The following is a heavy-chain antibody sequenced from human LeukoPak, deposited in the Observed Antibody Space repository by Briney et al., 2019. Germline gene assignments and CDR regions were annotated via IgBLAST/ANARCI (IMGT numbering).Heavy chain of an antibody. J-gene: IGHJ4*02. Sequence: PGGSLRLSCAASGFSFSSYAMSWVRQAPGKGLEWVSSISSSSSYIYYADSVKGRFTISRDNAKNSLYLQMNSLRAEDTAVYYCARDLTPYGPDYWGQGTLVTVSS. CDR3: ARDLTPYGPDY. D-gene: IGHD4-17*01. CDR1: GFSFSSYA. CDR2: ISSSSSYI. V-gene: IGHV3-21*01.